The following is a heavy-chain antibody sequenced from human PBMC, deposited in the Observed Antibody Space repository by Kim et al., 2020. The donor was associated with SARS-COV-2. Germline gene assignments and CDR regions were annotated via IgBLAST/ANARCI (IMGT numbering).Heavy chain of an antibody. CDR1: GFTFSNYA. CDR2: ITSSGGET. J-gene: IGHJ5*01. D-gene: IGHD3-10*01. V-gene: IGHV3-23*01. CDR3: AKAFNYGSASAYASFDS. Sequence: LSLTCAASGFTFSNYAMSWVRQTPGKGLEWVSTITSSGGETFYADSVKGRFAISRDNSENTLFLQMNSLRVEDTAIYYCAKAFNYGSASAYASFDSWGQGPLVTISS.